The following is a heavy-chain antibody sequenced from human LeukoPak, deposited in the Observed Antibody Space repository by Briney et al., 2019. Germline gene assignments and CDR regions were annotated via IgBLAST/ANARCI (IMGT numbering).Heavy chain of an antibody. V-gene: IGHV3-15*01. D-gene: IGHD2-21*02. CDR2: IKRNADGGVT. J-gene: IGHJ4*02. CDR1: GFIFTDAW. Sequence: GGSLRLSCAASGFIFTDAWMSWVRQAPGKGLEWLGRIKRNADGGVTDYAAPVKGRFTISRDDSRNTLHLQMNSLKTEDTAVYYCTTEPCGGDWSPYHFDSWGQGTLVTVSS. CDR3: TTEPCGGDWSPYHFDS.